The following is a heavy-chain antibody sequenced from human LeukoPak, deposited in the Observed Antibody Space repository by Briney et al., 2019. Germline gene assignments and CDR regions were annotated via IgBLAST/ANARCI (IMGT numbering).Heavy chain of an antibody. CDR3: AKQGGGATGFDY. CDR2: ISWDGGST. D-gene: IGHD3-16*01. Sequence: GGSLRLSCAASGFTFDDYTMHWVRQAPGKGLEWVSLISWDGGSTYYADSVKGRFTISRDNSKNSLYLQMNSLRTEDTALYDCAKQGGGATGFDYWGQGTLVTVSS. CDR1: GFTFDDYT. J-gene: IGHJ4*02. V-gene: IGHV3-43*01.